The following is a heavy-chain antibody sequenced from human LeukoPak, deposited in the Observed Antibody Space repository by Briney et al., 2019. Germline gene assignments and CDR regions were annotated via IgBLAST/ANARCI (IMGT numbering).Heavy chain of an antibody. D-gene: IGHD6-19*01. CDR1: GGSISSYY. CDR2: IYYSGST. CDR3: ARQSVAGTKVDY. V-gene: IGHV4-59*08. J-gene: IGHJ4*02. Sequence: SESLSLTCTVSGGSISSYYRSWIRQPPGKGLEWIGYIYYSGSTNYNPSPKSRVSISVDTTKNQFSLKLSSVTAADTAVYYCARQSVAGTKVDYWGQGTLVTVSS.